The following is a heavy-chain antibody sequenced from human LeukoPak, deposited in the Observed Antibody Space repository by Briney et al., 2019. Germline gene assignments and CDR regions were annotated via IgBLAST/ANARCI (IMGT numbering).Heavy chain of an antibody. J-gene: IGHJ4*02. CDR1: GGSISNYY. CDR3: ARVHRYCSGGRCYLLDY. D-gene: IGHD2-15*01. CDR2: IYYSGST. V-gene: IGHV4-59*01. Sequence: PSETLSLTCTVSGGSISNYYWSWIRQPPGKGLEGIGYIYYSGSTNCNPSLKSRLTISVDTSKNQFSLKLTSVTAADTAVYYCARVHRYCSGGRCYLLDYWGQGTLVTVSS.